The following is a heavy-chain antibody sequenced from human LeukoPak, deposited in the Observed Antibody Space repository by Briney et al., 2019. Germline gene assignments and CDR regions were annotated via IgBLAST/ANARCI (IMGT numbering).Heavy chain of an antibody. D-gene: IGHD3-22*01. V-gene: IGHV3-49*03. J-gene: IGHJ6*02. CDR3: TRYYDSSGYSV. CDR2: IRSKAYGGTT. Sequence: GGSLRLSCTASGFTFGDYAMSWFRQAPGKGLEWVGFIRSKAYGGTTEYAASVKGRFIISRDDSKSIAYLQMNSLKTEDTVVYYCTRYYDSSGYSVWGQGTTVTVSS. CDR1: GFTFGDYA.